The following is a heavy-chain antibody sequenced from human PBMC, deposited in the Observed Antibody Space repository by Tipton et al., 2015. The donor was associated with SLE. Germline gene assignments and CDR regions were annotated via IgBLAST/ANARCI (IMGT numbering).Heavy chain of an antibody. CDR3: AREVITITDFDAFDI. Sequence: TLSLTCTVSGGSISSNIFFLIWLRQHPGKGLEWIGYIYYSGSAFYNPSLKSRVTMSVDTSKNQFFMRLSSATAADTAVYYCAREVITITDFDAFDIWGQGTMVTVSS. J-gene: IGHJ3*02. CDR2: IYYSGSA. V-gene: IGHV4-31*03. D-gene: IGHD2-21*01. CDR1: GGSISSNIFF.